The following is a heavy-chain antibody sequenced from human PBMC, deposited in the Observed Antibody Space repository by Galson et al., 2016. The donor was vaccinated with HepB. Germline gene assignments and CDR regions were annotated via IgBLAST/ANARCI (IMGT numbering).Heavy chain of an antibody. D-gene: IGHD6-19*01. Sequence: QSGAEVKKPGESLKISCKGSGYRFTSYWIGWVRQRPGKGLEWMGIIYPGDSDTRYSPSFQGQVTISADKSISTAYLQWSILKASDTAMHYCARGAGPPNDWFDPWGQGTLVTVSS. CDR3: ARGAGPPNDWFDP. CDR1: GYRFTSYW. V-gene: IGHV5-51*01. CDR2: IYPGDSDT. J-gene: IGHJ5*02.